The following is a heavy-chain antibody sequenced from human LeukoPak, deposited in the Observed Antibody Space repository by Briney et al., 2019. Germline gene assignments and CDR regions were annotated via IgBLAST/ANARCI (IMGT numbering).Heavy chain of an antibody. Sequence: SETLSLTCSVYGGSFSNYYWSWIRQPPGKGLEWIGEINDSGRINYNPSLMSRVTVSVDTSKNQFSLRLTSVTATDTAVYYCARRWNYGRNYYIDVWGNGATVSVSS. CDR2: INDSGRI. CDR1: GGSFSNYY. V-gene: IGHV4-34*01. CDR3: ARRWNYGRNYYIDV. J-gene: IGHJ6*03. D-gene: IGHD1-7*01.